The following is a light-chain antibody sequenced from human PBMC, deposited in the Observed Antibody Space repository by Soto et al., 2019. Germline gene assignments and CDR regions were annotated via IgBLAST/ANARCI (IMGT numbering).Light chain of an antibody. CDR1: SSDVGGYNY. Sequence: QSALTQPPSASGSPGQSFTISCTGTSSDVGGYNYVSWYQQHPGKAPKLMIYDVSERPSGVPDRFSGSKSGNTASLTVSGLQAEDEADYYCSSYGGSNNLIFGGGTKLTVL. CDR3: SSYGGSNNLI. CDR2: DVS. J-gene: IGLJ2*01. V-gene: IGLV2-8*01.